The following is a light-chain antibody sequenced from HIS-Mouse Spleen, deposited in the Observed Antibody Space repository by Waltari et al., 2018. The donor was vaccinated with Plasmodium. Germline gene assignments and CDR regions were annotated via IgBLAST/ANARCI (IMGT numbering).Light chain of an antibody. CDR2: DVS. J-gene: IGLJ1*01. Sequence: QSALTQPRSVSGSPGQSVTISCTGTSSDVGGSNYVSWYQQHPGKAPKLMIYDVSNRPSGVPDRFSGSKSGNTASLTISGLQAEDEADYYCCSYAGSYTYVVGTGTKVTVL. CDR1: SSDVGGSNY. CDR3: CSYAGSYTYV. V-gene: IGLV2-11*01.